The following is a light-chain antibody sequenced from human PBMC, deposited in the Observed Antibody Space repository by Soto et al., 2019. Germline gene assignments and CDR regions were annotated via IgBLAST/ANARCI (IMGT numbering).Light chain of an antibody. J-gene: IGKJ1*01. CDR2: SSS. CDR1: QSVGSN. CDR3: QQYNNWPRT. Sequence: EIVMTQSPATLSVSPGEIVTLSCRARQSVGSNLAWYQQKPGQAPRLLIYSSSTRAAGIPARFGGSGSGTEFTFSISSLQSEDFAVYYCQQYNNWPRTLGQGTKVDIK. V-gene: IGKV3-15*01.